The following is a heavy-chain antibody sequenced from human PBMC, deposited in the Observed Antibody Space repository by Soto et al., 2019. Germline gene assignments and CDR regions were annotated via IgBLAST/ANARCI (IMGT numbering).Heavy chain of an antibody. CDR2: INHSGST. V-gene: IGHV4-34*01. CDR1: GGSFSGYY. CDR3: ARGGYGSGSYPVYYYGMDV. D-gene: IGHD3-10*01. Sequence: LSLTCAVYGGSFSGYYWSWIRQPPGKGLEWIGEINHSGSTNYNPSLKSRVTISVDTSKNQFSLKLSSVTAADTAVYYCARGGYGSGSYPVYYYGMDVWGQGTTVTVSS. J-gene: IGHJ6*02.